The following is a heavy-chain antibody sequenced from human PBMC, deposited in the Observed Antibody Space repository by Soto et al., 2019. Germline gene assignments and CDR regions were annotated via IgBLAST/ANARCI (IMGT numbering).Heavy chain of an antibody. Sequence: GGSLRLSCAASGFTFSSYSMNWVRQAPGKGLEWVSSISSSSSYIYYADSVKGRFTISRDNAKNSLYLQMNSLRAEDTAVYYCARDLEDTDMVYYYYGMDVWGQGPTVTVYS. CDR2: ISSSSSYI. CDR3: ARDLEDTDMVYYYYGMDV. D-gene: IGHD5-18*01. J-gene: IGHJ6*02. V-gene: IGHV3-21*01. CDR1: GFTFSSYS.